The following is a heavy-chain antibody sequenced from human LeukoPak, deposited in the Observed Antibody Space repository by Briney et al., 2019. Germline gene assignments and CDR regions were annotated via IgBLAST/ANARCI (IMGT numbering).Heavy chain of an antibody. J-gene: IGHJ4*02. V-gene: IGHV1-2*02. CDR1: GYTFTGYY. D-gene: IGHD2-15*01. Sequence: ASVKVSCKASGYTFTGYYMHWVRQAPGQGLEWMGLINPNSGGTNYAQKFQGRVTMTRDTSISTAYMELSRLRSDDTAVYYCARDRCSGGSCYSFYWGQGTLVTVSS. CDR3: ARDRCSGGSCYSFY. CDR2: INPNSGGT.